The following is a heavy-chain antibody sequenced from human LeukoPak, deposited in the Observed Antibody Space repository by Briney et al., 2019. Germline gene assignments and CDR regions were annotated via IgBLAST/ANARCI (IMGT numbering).Heavy chain of an antibody. D-gene: IGHD2-21*02. CDR3: ARCRGLETRGDCYSGEDY. CDR1: GGSFSSFT. V-gene: IGHV1-69*02. J-gene: IGHJ4*02. Sequence: SVKVSCKASGGSFSSFTINWVRQAPGQGLEWVGRVIPILGVAKSAQKFQGRVTITADKSRSTAYMELTSLRSDDTAVYYCARCRGLETRGDCYSGEDYWGQGTLVTVSS. CDR2: VIPILGVA.